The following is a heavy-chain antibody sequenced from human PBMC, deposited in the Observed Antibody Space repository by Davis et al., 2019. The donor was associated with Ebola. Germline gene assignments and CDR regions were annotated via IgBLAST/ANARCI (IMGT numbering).Heavy chain of an antibody. Sequence: MPSETLSLTCAVSGGSISSGGYSWSWIRQPPGKGLEWIGYIYYNGNTNYNPSLKNRVTISIDTSKNQFFLNLTSVTATDTAVYYCARKTYGDVWGQGTTVTVSS. J-gene: IGHJ6*02. V-gene: IGHV4-61*08. D-gene: IGHD4-17*01. CDR2: IYYNGNT. CDR1: GGSISSGGYS. CDR3: ARKTYGDV.